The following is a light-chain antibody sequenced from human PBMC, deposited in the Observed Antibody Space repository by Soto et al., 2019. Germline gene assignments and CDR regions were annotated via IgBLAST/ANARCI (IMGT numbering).Light chain of an antibody. V-gene: IGLV2-14*01. CDR3: QSYDSTLSGSRV. CDR1: SSDVGAYNF. J-gene: IGLJ3*02. CDR2: EVT. Sequence: QSALTQPASVSGSPGQSITISCTGTSSDVGAYNFVSWYQHHPGRAPKLIIYEVTIRPSGVSNRFSGSKSGNTASLTISGLQAEDEAYYYCQSYDSTLSGSRVFGGGTKVTVL.